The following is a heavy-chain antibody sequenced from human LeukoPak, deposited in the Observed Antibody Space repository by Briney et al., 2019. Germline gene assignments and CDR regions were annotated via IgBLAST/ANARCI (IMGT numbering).Heavy chain of an antibody. CDR3: ARGVSSIWNYFWFDP. CDR1: GGTFSSYA. D-gene: IGHD1-7*01. CDR2: IIPIFGTA. J-gene: IGHJ5*02. V-gene: IGHV1-69*13. Sequence: GASVKFSCKASGGTFSSYAISWVRQAPGQGLEWMGGIIPIFGTANYAQKFQGRVTITADESTSTAYMELSSLRSEDTAVYYCARGVSSIWNYFWFDPWGQGTLVTVSS.